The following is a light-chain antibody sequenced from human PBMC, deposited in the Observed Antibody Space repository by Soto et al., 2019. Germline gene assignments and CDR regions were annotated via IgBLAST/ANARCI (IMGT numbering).Light chain of an antibody. CDR3: QQYYTSLPYT. CDR1: QSVLSGSNNKNY. CDR2: WAS. Sequence: DIVMTQSPDSLAVSLGERATINCKSSQSVLSGSNNKNYLAWYQHKPGQPPKLLIHWASTRESGVPDRFSGSGSGTDFTLSTSSLQAEDVAVYFCQQYYTSLPYTFGQGTKLEIK. V-gene: IGKV4-1*01. J-gene: IGKJ2*01.